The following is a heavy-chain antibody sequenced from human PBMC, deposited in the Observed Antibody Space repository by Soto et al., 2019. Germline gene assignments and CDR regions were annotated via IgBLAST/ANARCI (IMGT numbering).Heavy chain of an antibody. CDR3: ARERNYYDSSGYYYGLNWFDP. CDR2: IYYSGST. V-gene: IGHV4-31*03. D-gene: IGHD3-22*01. Sequence: SETLFLTCTVSGGSISSGGYYWSWIRQHPGKGLEWIGYIYYSGSTYYNPSLKSRVTISVDTSKNQFSLKLSSVTAADTDVYYCARERNYYDSSGYYYGLNWFDPWGQGTLVTVSS. J-gene: IGHJ5*02. CDR1: GGSISSGGYY.